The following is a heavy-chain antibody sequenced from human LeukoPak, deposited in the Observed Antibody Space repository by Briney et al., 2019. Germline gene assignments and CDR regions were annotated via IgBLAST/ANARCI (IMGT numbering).Heavy chain of an antibody. J-gene: IGHJ5*02. CDR1: GGSISSGSYY. V-gene: IGHV4-61*02. CDR3: ASTPGGYSSVWFWFDP. CDR2: IYTSGST. Sequence: SETLSLTCTVSGGSISSGSYYWSWIRQPAGKGLEWIGRIYTSGSTNYNPSLKSRVTISVDTSKNQFSLKLSSVTAADTAVYYCASTPGGYSSVWFWFDPWGQGTLVTVSS. D-gene: IGHD6-19*01.